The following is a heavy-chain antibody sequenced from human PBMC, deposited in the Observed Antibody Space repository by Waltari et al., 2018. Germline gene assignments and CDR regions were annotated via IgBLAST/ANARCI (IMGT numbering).Heavy chain of an antibody. J-gene: IGHJ4*02. V-gene: IGHV3-7*03. CDR1: GFTFSNYW. CDR2: RKQDGSEE. D-gene: IGHD2-15*01. CDR3: ARDPVVVGSASNLFDY. Sequence: EVQLVESVGGLVQSGGSLRLSCAASGFTFSNYWISWVRQSPGTGLEWVANRKQDGSEEYYMDSLKGRFAISRDNAKNSLYLQMNSLRAEDTAVYYCARDPVVVGSASNLFDYWGQGTLVTVSS.